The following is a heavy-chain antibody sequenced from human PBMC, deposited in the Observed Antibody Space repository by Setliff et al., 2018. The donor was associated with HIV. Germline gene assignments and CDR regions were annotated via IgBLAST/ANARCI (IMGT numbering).Heavy chain of an antibody. V-gene: IGHV3-43*01. J-gene: IGHJ4*02. CDR2: IYWDSSRA. CDR3: AREEYTQYYFDY. Sequence: GGSLRLSCATSGFTFDDYTMHWVRQAPGKGLEWLAFIYWDSSRAYYADSVKGRFTISRDNSKNTLYLQMNSLRAEDTAVYYCAREEYTQYYFDYWGQGTLVTVSS. D-gene: IGHD6-6*01. CDR1: GFTFDDYT.